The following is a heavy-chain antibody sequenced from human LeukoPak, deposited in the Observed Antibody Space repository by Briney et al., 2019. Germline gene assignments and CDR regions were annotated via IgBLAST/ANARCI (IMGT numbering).Heavy chain of an antibody. J-gene: IGHJ4*02. V-gene: IGHV1-69*01. CDR3: ARVRSYGSGSYYSYYFDY. Sequence: SVKVSCKASGGAFSSYAISWVRQAPGQGLEWMGGIIPIFGTANYAQKFQGRVTITADESTSTAYMELSSLRSEDTAVYYCARVRSYGSGSYYSYYFDYWGQGTLVTVSS. CDR1: GGAFSSYA. CDR2: IIPIFGTA. D-gene: IGHD3-10*01.